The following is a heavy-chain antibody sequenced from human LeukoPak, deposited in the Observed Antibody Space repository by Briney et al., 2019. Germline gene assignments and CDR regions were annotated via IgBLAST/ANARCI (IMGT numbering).Heavy chain of an antibody. D-gene: IGHD6-6*01. CDR2: ISPTGSTT. Sequence: GGSLRLSCAASGFSFRNYWMHWVRQPPGKGLVWVSRISPTGSTTSYADSVKGRFTVSRDNAKNTLYLQVNNLRAEDTAVYYCARGPNSNWSGLDFWGQGTLLTVSS. V-gene: IGHV3-74*01. J-gene: IGHJ4*02. CDR3: ARGPNSNWSGLDF. CDR1: GFSFRNYW.